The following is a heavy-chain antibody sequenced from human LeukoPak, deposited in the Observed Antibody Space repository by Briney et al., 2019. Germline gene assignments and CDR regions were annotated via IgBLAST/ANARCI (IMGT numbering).Heavy chain of an antibody. Sequence: SETLSLTCAVYGGSFSGYYWSWIRQPPGKGLEWIGEINHSGSTNYNPSLKSRVTISVETSKNQFSLKLSSVTAADTAVYYCAREAQYCSSTSCYGQYFQHWGQGTLVTVSS. CDR2: INHSGST. D-gene: IGHD2-2*01. J-gene: IGHJ1*01. CDR3: AREAQYCSSTSCYGQYFQH. CDR1: GGSFSGYY. V-gene: IGHV4-34*01.